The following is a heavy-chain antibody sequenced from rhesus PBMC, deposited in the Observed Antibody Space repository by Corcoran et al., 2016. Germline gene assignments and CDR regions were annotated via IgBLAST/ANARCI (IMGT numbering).Heavy chain of an antibody. CDR2: IYGSGGGT. CDR1: GGSISDDYY. CDR3: ARGGYSQRN. V-gene: IGHV4-106*01. J-gene: IGHJ4*01. Sequence: QVQLQESGPGLVKPSETLSLTCAVSGGSISDDYYWSWIRQPPGKELEWIGYIYGSGGGTNYNPSLKNRFTISVDTSKTQFSLKLSSVTAADTAVYYCARGGYSQRNWGQGVLVTVSS. D-gene: IGHD1-44*02.